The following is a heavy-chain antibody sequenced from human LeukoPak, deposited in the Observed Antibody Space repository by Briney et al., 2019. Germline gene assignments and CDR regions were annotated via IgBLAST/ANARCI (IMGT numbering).Heavy chain of an antibody. CDR2: ISGSGGST. J-gene: IGHJ4*02. D-gene: IGHD6-19*01. CDR1: GFTFDDYA. CDR3: AKDRYIAVAASFDY. V-gene: IGHV3-23*01. Sequence: GRSLRLSCAASGFTFDDYAMHWVRQAPGKGLEWVSAISGSGGSTYYADSVKGRFTISRDNSKNTLYLQMNSLRAEDTAVYYCAKDRYIAVAASFDYWGQGTLVTVSS.